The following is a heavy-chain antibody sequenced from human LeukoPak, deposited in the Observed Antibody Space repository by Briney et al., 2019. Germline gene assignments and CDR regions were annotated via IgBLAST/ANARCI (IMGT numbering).Heavy chain of an antibody. J-gene: IGHJ4*02. Sequence: SETLSLTCVVSGGSFSAHYWSWIRQPPGMGLEWIGEINHSGSTNYNPSLKSRVTMSVDTSKNQFSLKLSSVTAADTAVYYCGRGGIAAAASGIDYWGQGTLVAVSS. D-gene: IGHD6-13*01. CDR3: GRGGIAAAASGIDY. V-gene: IGHV4-34*01. CDR2: INHSGST. CDR1: GGSFSAHY.